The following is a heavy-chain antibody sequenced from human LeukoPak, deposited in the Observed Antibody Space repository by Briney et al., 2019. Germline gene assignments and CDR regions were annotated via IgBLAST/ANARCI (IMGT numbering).Heavy chain of an antibody. CDR2: INHNGGT. J-gene: IGHJ5*02. CDR1: GVSLSDYY. CDR3: ASIRCGRGSAIYYNH. D-gene: IGHD2-15*01. Sequence: PSETLSLTCSLYGVSLSDYYWSWIRQPPGKGLEWIGEINHNGGTMYNPSLKGRFTISVDTSENPLSLHMSPLSAADTAVYYCASIRCGRGSAIYYNHWGQGTLVTVSS. V-gene: IGHV4-34*10.